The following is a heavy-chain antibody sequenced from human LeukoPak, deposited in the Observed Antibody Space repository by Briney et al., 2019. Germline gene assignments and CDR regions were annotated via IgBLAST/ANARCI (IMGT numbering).Heavy chain of an antibody. D-gene: IGHD6-13*01. CDR2: IYSGGGT. CDR3: ARGLQQQLGWFDP. Sequence: GGSLRLSCAASGFSVSNNYMSWVRHAPGKGLEWVSIIYSGGGTYYADSVKGRFTISRSNSKNTLYLQMSSLRADDTAVYYCARGLQQQLGWFDPWGQGTLVTVSS. J-gene: IGHJ5*02. CDR1: GFSVSNNY. V-gene: IGHV3-53*04.